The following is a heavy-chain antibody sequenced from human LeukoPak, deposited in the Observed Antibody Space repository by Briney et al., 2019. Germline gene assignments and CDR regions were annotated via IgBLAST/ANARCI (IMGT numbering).Heavy chain of an antibody. V-gene: IGHV4-4*07. CDR2: IYSSGST. CDR1: GGSISSYY. D-gene: IGHD3-22*01. Sequence: SETLSLTCSVSGGSISSYYWSWIRQPAGKGLEWIGRIYSSGSTNYNPSLKSRVTMSVDTSKNQFSLKLSSVTAADTAVYYCARGAHYYDSSGYWDFQHWGQGTPVTVSS. J-gene: IGHJ1*01. CDR3: ARGAHYYDSSGYWDFQH.